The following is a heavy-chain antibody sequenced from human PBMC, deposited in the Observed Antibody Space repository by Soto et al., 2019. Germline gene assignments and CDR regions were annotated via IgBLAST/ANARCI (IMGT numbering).Heavy chain of an antibody. Sequence: QVQLVQSGAEVKKPGASVKVSCKASGYTFTGYYMHWVRQAPGQGLEWMGWINPNSGGTNYAQKFQGWVTMTRDTSISTAYMELSRLRSDDTAVYYCARGYCRGGSCYSYWYFDLWGRGTLVTVSS. CDR3: ARGYCRGGSCYSYWYFDL. D-gene: IGHD2-15*01. CDR1: GYTFTGYY. V-gene: IGHV1-2*04. J-gene: IGHJ2*01. CDR2: INPNSGGT.